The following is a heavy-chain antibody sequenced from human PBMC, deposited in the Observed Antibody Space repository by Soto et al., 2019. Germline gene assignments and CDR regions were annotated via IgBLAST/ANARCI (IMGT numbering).Heavy chain of an antibody. CDR1: GASITYGGYS. J-gene: IGHJ4*02. CDR3: ARGGGSDSFDY. D-gene: IGHD1-26*01. CDR2: INHLETT. V-gene: IGHV4-30-2*01. Sequence: TLSLTCTVSGASITYGGYSWSWIRQTPGKGLEWVGYINHLETTFYNPSFESRLTLSIDRAKNQFSLNLNSMSAADRAVYFCARGGGSDSFDYWGQGILVTVSS.